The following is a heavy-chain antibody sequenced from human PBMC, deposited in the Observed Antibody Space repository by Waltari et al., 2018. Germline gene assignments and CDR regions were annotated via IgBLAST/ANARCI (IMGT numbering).Heavy chain of an antibody. CDR2: IYPGDSET. J-gene: IGHJ4*02. CDR1: VYRFTSYW. Sequence: EVQLVQSGAEVKKPGESLKISCKGSVYRFTSYWIVWVRQMPGKGLEWMGIIYPGDSETRYSPSFQGQVIISADKSITTAYLQWSSLKASDTAMYYCARQVNWNSLDYWGQGTLVTVSS. CDR3: ARQVNWNSLDY. V-gene: IGHV5-51*01. D-gene: IGHD1-20*01.